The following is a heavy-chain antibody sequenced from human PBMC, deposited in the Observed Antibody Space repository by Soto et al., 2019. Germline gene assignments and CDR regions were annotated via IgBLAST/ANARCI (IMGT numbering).Heavy chain of an antibody. D-gene: IGHD3-3*01. CDR3: ARAPCPYDFWSGYYTGSYYYYYMDV. J-gene: IGHJ6*03. Sequence: GGSLRLSCAASGFTFSSYWMSWVRQAPGKGLEWVANIKQDGSEKYYVDSVKGRFTISRDNAKNSLYLQMNSLRAEDTAVYYCARAPCPYDFWSGYYTGSYYYYYMDVWGKGTTVTVSS. CDR1: GFTFSSYW. V-gene: IGHV3-7*01. CDR2: IKQDGSEK.